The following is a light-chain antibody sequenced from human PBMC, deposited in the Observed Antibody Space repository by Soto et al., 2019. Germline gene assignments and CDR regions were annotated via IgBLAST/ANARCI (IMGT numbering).Light chain of an antibody. V-gene: IGKV3-20*01. CDR3: QQYGTSPYT. CDR2: GAS. J-gene: IGKJ2*01. Sequence: EIVLTQSPGTLSLSAGERATLSCRASQSVSSSYLAWYQQKPGQAPSLLIYGASTRATAIPDRFSGSGSGTDFNLTISRLEPEDFAVYFCQQYGTSPYTFGQGTKLEIK. CDR1: QSVSSSY.